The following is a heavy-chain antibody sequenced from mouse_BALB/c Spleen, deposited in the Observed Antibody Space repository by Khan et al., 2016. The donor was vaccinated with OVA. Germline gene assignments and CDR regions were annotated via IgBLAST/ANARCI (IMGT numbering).Heavy chain of an antibody. Sequence: VQLQQSGPELVKPGASVKISCKASGYSFTGYFMNWVMQSHGKSLEWIGRINPHIGETLYNQKFKGKATLTVDESSRTVHMEIRSLASEDSAVYYCARKNGSDFDYWGQGTTLTVSS. V-gene: IGHV1-20*02. J-gene: IGHJ2*01. CDR2: INPHIGET. CDR3: ARKNGSDFDY. D-gene: IGHD1-1*01. CDR1: GYSFTGYF.